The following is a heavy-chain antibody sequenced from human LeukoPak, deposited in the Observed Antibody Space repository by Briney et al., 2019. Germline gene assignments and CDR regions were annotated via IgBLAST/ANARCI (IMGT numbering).Heavy chain of an antibody. Sequence: GGSLRLSCAVSGITLSNYGMSWVRQAPGKGLEWVSYISSSGSTIYYADSVKGRFTISRDNAKNSLYLQMNSLRAEDTAVYYCARGGDDVVVPGYWGQGTLVTVSS. V-gene: IGHV3-48*04. D-gene: IGHD2-2*01. CDR1: GITLSNYG. CDR2: ISSSGSTI. J-gene: IGHJ4*02. CDR3: ARGGDDVVVPGY.